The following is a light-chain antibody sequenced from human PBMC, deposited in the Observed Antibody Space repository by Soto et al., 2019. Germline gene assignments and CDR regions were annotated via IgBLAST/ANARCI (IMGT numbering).Light chain of an antibody. CDR1: HGIRND. CDR3: RQYNNYPRT. J-gene: IGKJ1*01. CDR2: AVS. V-gene: IGKV1-17*01. Sequence: DIQMTQSPTSLSASVGDRVLITCRAMHGIRNDLVWYQQKVGKAPKRLLFAVSSLQSGVPSRFSGSGSGTEFSLTISSLQPEDFATYYCRQYNNYPRTFGQGTKVDI.